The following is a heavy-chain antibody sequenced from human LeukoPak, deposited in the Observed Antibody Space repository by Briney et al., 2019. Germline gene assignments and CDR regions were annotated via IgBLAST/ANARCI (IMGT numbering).Heavy chain of an antibody. CDR1: GGSISSYY. V-gene: IGHV4-59*01. Sequence: SETLSLTCTVSGGSISSYYWSWIRQPPGKGLEWIGYIYYSGSTNYNPSLKSRVTISIDTSKNQFSLKLSSVTAADTAVYYCARVSLDYYYGMDVWGQGTTVTVSS. CDR2: IYYSGST. CDR3: ARVSLDYYYGMDV. J-gene: IGHJ6*01.